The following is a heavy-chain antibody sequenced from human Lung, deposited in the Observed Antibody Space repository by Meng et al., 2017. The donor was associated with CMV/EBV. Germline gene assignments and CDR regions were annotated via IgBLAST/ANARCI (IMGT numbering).Heavy chain of an antibody. CDR2: ISSSGDII. CDR1: GFTFRSYE. J-gene: IGHJ6*02. CDR3: ARDKSGPFTIPYYYYGMDV. Sequence: GGSXRLXCAASGFTFRSYEMNWVRQAPGMGLEWVSYISSSGDIIYYADSVKGRFSISRDNAKNSLYLQMSSLRADDTAVYYCARDKSGPFTIPYYYYGMDVXGQAXAVTVSS. D-gene: IGHD3-3*01. V-gene: IGHV3-48*03.